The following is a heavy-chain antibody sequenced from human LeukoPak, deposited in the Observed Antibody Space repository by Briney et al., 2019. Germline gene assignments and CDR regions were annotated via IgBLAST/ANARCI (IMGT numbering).Heavy chain of an antibody. CDR3: ARFRTGRAFDI. Sequence: GESLKISCKGSGYSFTNYWIGWVRQMPGKGLEWMGIIYPGDSDARYSPSFQGQVTISADRSISTAYLQWSSLKASDTAMYYCARFRTGRAFDIWGQGTMVTVSS. D-gene: IGHD3/OR15-3a*01. V-gene: IGHV5-51*01. CDR2: IYPGDSDA. J-gene: IGHJ3*02. CDR1: GYSFTNYW.